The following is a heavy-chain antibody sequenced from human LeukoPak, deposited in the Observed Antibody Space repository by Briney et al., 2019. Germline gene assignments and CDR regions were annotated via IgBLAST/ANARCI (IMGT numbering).Heavy chain of an antibody. CDR2: ISSSGSTI. J-gene: IGHJ6*02. CDR1: GFTFSDYY. D-gene: IGHD5-18*01. Sequence: PGGSLRLSCAASGFTFSDYYMSWIRQAPGKGLEWVSYISSSGSTIYYTDSVKGRFTISRDNAKNSLYLQMNSLRAEDTAVYYCARDGDTAMLGAYYGMDVWGQGTTVTVSS. CDR3: ARDGDTAMLGAYYGMDV. V-gene: IGHV3-11*01.